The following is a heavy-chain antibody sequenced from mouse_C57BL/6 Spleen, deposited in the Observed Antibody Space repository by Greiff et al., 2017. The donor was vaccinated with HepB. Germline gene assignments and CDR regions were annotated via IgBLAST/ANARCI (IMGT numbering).Heavy chain of an antibody. CDR3: ARSKYSNYVGYFDV. V-gene: IGHV1-64*01. J-gene: IGHJ1*03. D-gene: IGHD2-5*01. CDR1: GYTFTSYW. Sequence: QVQLQQPGAELVKPGASVKLSCKASGYTFTSYWMHWVKQRPGQGLEWIGMIHPNSGSTNYNEKFKSKATLTVDKSSSTAYMQLSSLTSEDSAVYYCARSKYSNYVGYFDVWGTGTTVTVSS. CDR2: IHPNSGST.